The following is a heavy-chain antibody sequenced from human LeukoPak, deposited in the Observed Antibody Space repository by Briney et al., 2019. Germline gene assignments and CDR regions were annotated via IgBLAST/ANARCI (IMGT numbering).Heavy chain of an antibody. CDR1: GYTFTSYA. J-gene: IGHJ4*02. V-gene: IGHV1-18*01. D-gene: IGHD6-13*01. Sequence: ASVKVSCKASGYTFTSYAMNWVRQAPGQGLEWMGWISAYNGNTNYAQKFQGRVTMTTDTSTSTAYMELRSLRSDDTAVYYCASGSSSWYPVHYWGQGTLVTVSS. CDR2: ISAYNGNT. CDR3: ASGSSSWYPVHY.